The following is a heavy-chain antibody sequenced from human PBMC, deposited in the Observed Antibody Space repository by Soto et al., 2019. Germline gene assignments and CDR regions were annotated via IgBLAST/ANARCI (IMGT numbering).Heavy chain of an antibody. CDR2: ISYDGSNK. Sequence: QVQLVESGGGVVQPGRSLRLSCAASGFTFSSYGMHWVRQAPGKGLEWVAVISYDGSNKYYADSVKGRFTNSRDNSKNTLYLQMNSLRAEDTAVYYCAKDYGYCSGGSCYSSGWFDPWGQGTLVTVSS. CDR1: GFTFSSYG. V-gene: IGHV3-30*18. J-gene: IGHJ5*02. CDR3: AKDYGYCSGGSCYSSGWFDP. D-gene: IGHD2-15*01.